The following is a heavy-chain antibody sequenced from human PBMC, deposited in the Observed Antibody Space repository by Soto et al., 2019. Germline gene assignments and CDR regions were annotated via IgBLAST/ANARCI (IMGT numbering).Heavy chain of an antibody. Sequence: PGESLKISCQGFGYNFNTYWIAWVRQMPGGGLDWMGIIYPFDSETTYNPSFQGQVTLSVDKSIRTAYLQWTSLKASDTAIYFCARLLTTGGSRLCRTGVCPNMGGMDVWGQGTTVTVSS. J-gene: IGHJ6*02. D-gene: IGHD2-8*01. CDR1: GYNFNTYW. CDR3: ARLLTTGGSRLCRTGVCPNMGGMDV. V-gene: IGHV5-51*01. CDR2: IYPFDSET.